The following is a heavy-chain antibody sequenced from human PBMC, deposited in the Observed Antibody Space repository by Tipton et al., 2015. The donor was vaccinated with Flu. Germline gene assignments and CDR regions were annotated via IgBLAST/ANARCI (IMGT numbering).Heavy chain of an antibody. CDR3: ARLSYYDVDLKNFYFDY. CDR2: IYPSGTT. CDR1: SGSIRSTNYF. D-gene: IGHD3-10*02. J-gene: IGHJ4*01. Sequence: TLSLTCTVSSGSIRSTNYFCAWIRQPPGKRLELIGSIYPSGTTYYNPPLKSRVTISVDTSKSQFSLMLRSVTAADTAVYYCARLSYYDVDLKNFYFDYWGHGALVTVSS. V-gene: IGHV4-39*01.